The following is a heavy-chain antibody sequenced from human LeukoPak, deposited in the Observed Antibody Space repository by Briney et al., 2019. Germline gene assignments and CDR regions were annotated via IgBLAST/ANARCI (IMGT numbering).Heavy chain of an antibody. CDR3: AKGRYYCDNSDAFEI. Sequence: AGTLSFSCAASGFTFNSYAMSRLPQAPGQGLKGVTTIGCNGSSTYYADPGKGRFTISRDNSTHTLYLQLNSLRAEDTAVYHCAKGRYYCDNSDAFEIWGQGTMVTVSS. J-gene: IGHJ3*02. V-gene: IGHV3-23*01. CDR1: GFTFNSYA. CDR2: IGCNGSST. D-gene: IGHD3-22*01.